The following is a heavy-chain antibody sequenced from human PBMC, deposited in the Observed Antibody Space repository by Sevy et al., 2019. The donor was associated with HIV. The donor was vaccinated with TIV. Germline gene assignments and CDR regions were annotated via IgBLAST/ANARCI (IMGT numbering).Heavy chain of an antibody. V-gene: IGHV3-23*01. J-gene: IGHJ4*02. CDR1: GFTFSKYS. CDR2: LSCGCGEI. Sequence: GGSLRLSCAASGFTFSKYSMSWVRQPPGKGLEWVSTLSCGCGEINYSDSVKGRFTISRDNSKNSLYLQMNNLRPEDTAVYYCAREGCTKPHDYWGQGTLVTVSS. CDR3: AREGCTKPHDY. D-gene: IGHD2-8*01.